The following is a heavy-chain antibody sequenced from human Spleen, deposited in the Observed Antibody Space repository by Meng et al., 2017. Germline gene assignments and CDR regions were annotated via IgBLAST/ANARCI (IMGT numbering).Heavy chain of an antibody. CDR1: GFNLRGYW. Sequence: ETLSLTCAASGFNLRGYWMSWVRQAPGQGLEWVANINHDGSEKYYVDSVKGRFTISRDNAKNTLYLQMNSLRVEDTAVYYCAKDRRGRMEARDYWGQGTLVTVSS. CDR2: INHDGSEK. CDR3: AKDRRGRMEARDY. D-gene: IGHD1-1*01. V-gene: IGHV3-7*03. J-gene: IGHJ4*02.